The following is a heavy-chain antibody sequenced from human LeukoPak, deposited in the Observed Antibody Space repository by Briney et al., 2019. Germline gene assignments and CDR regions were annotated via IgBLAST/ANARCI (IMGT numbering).Heavy chain of an antibody. V-gene: IGHV1-2*02. J-gene: IGHJ4*02. CDR3: AREVVELMVYAGGY. Sequence: GASVKVSCKASGYTFTGYYMHWVRQAPGQGLEWMGWINPNSGGTNYAQKFQGRVTMTRDMSISTAYMELSRLRSDDTAVYYCAREVVELMVYAGGYWGQGTLVTVSS. CDR2: INPNSGGT. D-gene: IGHD2-8*01. CDR1: GYTFTGYY.